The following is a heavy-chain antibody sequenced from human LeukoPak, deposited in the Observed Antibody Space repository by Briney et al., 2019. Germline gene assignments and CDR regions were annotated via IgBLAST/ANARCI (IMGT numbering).Heavy chain of an antibody. CDR3: ASEYCGGDCSDYYYYGMDV. V-gene: IGHV3-48*04. D-gene: IGHD2-21*02. CDR1: GFTFSSYG. J-gene: IGHJ6*02. CDR2: ISSSGSTI. Sequence: GGSLRLSCAASGFTFSSYGMNWVRQAPGKGLEWVSYISSSGSTIYYADSVKGRFTISRDNAKNSLYLQMNSLRAEDTAVYYCASEYCGGDCSDYYYYGMDVWGQGTTVTVSS.